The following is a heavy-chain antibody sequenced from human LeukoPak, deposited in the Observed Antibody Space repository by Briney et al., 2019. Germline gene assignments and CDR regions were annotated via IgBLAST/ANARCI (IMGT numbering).Heavy chain of an antibody. V-gene: IGHV3-7*01. J-gene: IGHJ6*03. CDR2: IKQEGSEK. Sequence: GGSLRLSCAASGFTFSSYWMSWVRQAPGEGLEWVANIKQEGSEKYYVVSVKGRFTISRDNAKNSLYLQMNSLRAEDTAVYYCAREYGSGCYPPEDYYYYMDVWGKGTTVTISS. CDR1: GFTFSSYW. D-gene: IGHD3-10*01. CDR3: AREYGSGCYPPEDYYYYMDV.